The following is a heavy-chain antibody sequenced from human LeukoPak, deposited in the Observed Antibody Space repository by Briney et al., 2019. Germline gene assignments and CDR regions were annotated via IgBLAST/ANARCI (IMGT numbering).Heavy chain of an antibody. D-gene: IGHD2-2*02. CDR2: ISTYNGDT. Sequence: ASVTDTCKTSGYTFTDYYIHWVRQAPGQGLEWMGWISTYNGDTNYAQNLQGRVTMTTDTSTSTAYMEMMSLRSDDTAVYYCARDCSSTSCYKVYWGQGTLVTVSS. CDR3: ARDCSSTSCYKVY. J-gene: IGHJ4*02. V-gene: IGHV1-18*04. CDR1: GYTFTDYY.